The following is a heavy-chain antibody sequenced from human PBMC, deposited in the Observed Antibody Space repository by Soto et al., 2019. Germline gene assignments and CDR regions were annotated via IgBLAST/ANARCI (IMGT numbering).Heavy chain of an antibody. J-gene: IGHJ4*02. CDR3: ARFVRHQLPTIDY. CDR1: GCTFTDYD. V-gene: IGHV1-8*01. D-gene: IGHD1-26*01. Sequence: ASVKVSCKASGCTFTDYDINWVRLATGQGLEWMGWMNPSSGYTGYAQKFQGRVTMTWDTSISTAYMELSSLTSADTAVYYCARFVRHQLPTIDYWGQGALVTV. CDR2: MNPSSGYT.